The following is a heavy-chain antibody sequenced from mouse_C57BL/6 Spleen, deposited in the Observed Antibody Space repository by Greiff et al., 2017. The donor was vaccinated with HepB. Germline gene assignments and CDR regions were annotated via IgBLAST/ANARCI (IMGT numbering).Heavy chain of an antibody. V-gene: IGHV5-17*01. Sequence: EVQLQQSGGGLVKPGGSLKLSCAASGFTFSDYGMHWVRQAPEKGLEWVAYISSGSSTIYYADTVKGRFTISRDNAKNTLFLQMTSLRSEDTAMYYCARGDDGYYNWYFDVWGTGTTVTVSS. D-gene: IGHD2-3*01. CDR3: ARGDDGYYNWYFDV. CDR2: ISSGSSTI. CDR1: GFTFSDYG. J-gene: IGHJ1*03.